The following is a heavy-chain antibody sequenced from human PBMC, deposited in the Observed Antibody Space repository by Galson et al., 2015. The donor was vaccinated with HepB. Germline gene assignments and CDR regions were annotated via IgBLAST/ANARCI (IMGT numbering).Heavy chain of an antibody. Sequence: QSGAEVKKPGESLRISCKVSGYSFTTYWITWVRQMPGKGLEWMGRIDPSDSYTYYSPSFQGHVTISADKSISTAYLQWSSLKASDTAVYYCARYVYGALNYYFDYWGQGTLVTVSS. V-gene: IGHV5-10-1*01. CDR3: ARYVYGALNYYFDY. J-gene: IGHJ4*02. CDR1: GYSFTTYW. D-gene: IGHD4-17*01. CDR2: IDPSDSYT.